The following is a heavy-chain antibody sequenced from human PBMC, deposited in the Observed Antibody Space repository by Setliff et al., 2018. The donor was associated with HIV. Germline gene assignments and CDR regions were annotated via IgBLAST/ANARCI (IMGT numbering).Heavy chain of an antibody. CDR3: ARHLGYASPHDTFDL. D-gene: IGHD2-2*01. CDR2: IYTSGST. CDR1: GDSISRYY. J-gene: IGHJ3*01. Sequence: PSETLSLTCTVSGDSISRYYWSWIRQPPGKGLEWIGYIYTSGSTMYNPSLKSRVSISIDKSKKQFSLKVTSVTATDTAAYYCARHLGYASPHDTFDLWGQGTMVTVS. V-gene: IGHV4-59*08.